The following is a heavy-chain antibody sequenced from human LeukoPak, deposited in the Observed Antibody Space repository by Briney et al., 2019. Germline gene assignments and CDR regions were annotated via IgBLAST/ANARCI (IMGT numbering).Heavy chain of an antibody. D-gene: IGHD3-16*01. CDR3: ARGGGWGSQWGHYYGMDV. J-gene: IGHJ6*04. Sequence: GRSLRLSCAASGFTFSSYGMHWVRQAPSKGLEWVAVIWYDGSNKYYADSVKGRFTISRDNSKNTLYLQMNSLRAEDTAVYYCARGGGWGSQWGHYYGMDVWGKGTTVTVSS. CDR1: GFTFSSYG. CDR2: IWYDGSNK. V-gene: IGHV3-33*01.